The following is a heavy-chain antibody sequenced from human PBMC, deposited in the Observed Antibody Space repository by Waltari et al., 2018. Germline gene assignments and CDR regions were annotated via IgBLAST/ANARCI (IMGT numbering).Heavy chain of an antibody. J-gene: IGHJ3*02. CDR3: ASQLRVDTAPFDI. CDR1: GYSISGGYY. Sequence: QVQLQESGPGLVKPSETLSLTCAVSGYSISGGYYWGWIRQPPGKGLEWIGSIYHSGSTYYNPSLKSRVTISVDTSKNQFSLKLSSVTAADTAVYYCASQLRVDTAPFDIWGQGTMVTVSS. V-gene: IGHV4-38-2*01. CDR2: IYHSGST. D-gene: IGHD5-18*01.